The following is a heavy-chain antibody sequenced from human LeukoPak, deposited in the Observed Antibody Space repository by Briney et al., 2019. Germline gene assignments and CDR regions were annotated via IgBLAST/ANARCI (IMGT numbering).Heavy chain of an antibody. CDR3: AKDLVVGALDY. CDR1: GFTFSSYA. CDR2: SGSGGST. V-gene: IGHV3-23*01. J-gene: IGHJ4*02. D-gene: IGHD1-26*01. Sequence: HPGGSLRLSCAASGFTFSSYAMTWIRQAPGKGLEWVSSSGSGGSTYYADSVKGRFTISRDNSRNMLFLQMNSLRADDTAVYYCAKDLVVGALDYWGQGTLVTVSS.